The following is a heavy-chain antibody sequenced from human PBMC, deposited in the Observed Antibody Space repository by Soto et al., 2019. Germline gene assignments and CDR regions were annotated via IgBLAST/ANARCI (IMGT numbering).Heavy chain of an antibody. Sequence: SLKISCKGSGYSFTSYWISWVRQMPGKGLEWMGRIDPSDSYTNYSPSFQGHVTISADKSISTAYLQWSSLKASDTAMYYCARYITRGYYYYGMDVWGQGTTVTV. CDR1: GYSFTSYW. J-gene: IGHJ6*02. CDR2: IDPSDSYT. CDR3: ARYITRGYYYYGMDV. V-gene: IGHV5-10-1*01. D-gene: IGHD1-20*01.